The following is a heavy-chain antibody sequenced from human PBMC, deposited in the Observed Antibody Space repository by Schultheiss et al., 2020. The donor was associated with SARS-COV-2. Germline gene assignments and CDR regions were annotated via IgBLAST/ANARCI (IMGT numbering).Heavy chain of an antibody. D-gene: IGHD6-13*01. Sequence: GGSLRLSCAVSGFTFTNAGVSWVRLAPTKGLEWVGRIKSNSEGGTTDYGAPVKGRFAISRDDSKNTVYLQMNSLRGEDTAVYYCARDATPPYSSSSPWFDPWGQGTLVTVSS. CDR2: IKSNSEGGTT. CDR3: ARDATPPYSSSSPWFDP. CDR1: GFTFTNAG. V-gene: IGHV3-15*01. J-gene: IGHJ5*02.